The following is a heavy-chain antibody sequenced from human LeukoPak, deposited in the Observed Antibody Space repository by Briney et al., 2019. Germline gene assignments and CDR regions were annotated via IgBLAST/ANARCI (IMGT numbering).Heavy chain of an antibody. CDR1: GFTFSSYG. CDR2: ISYDGSNK. V-gene: IGHV3-30*03. Sequence: GGSLRLSCAASGFTFSSYGMHWVRQAPGKGLEWVAVISYDGSNKYYADSVKGRFTISRDNSKNTLYLQMNSLRAEDTAVYYCAREGYYYDSSGNWFDPWGQGTLVTVSS. CDR3: AREGYYYDSSGNWFDP. D-gene: IGHD3-22*01. J-gene: IGHJ5*02.